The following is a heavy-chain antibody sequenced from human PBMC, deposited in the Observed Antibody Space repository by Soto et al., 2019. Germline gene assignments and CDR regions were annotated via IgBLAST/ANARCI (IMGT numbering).Heavy chain of an antibody. CDR2: ISYDGSNK. D-gene: IGHD1-1*01. Sequence: PGGSLRLSCAASGFTFSSYAMHWVRQAPGKGLEWVAVISYDGSNKYYADSVKGRFTISRDNSRNTLYLQMNSLRAEDTAVYYCARENHDPNCFDYWGQGTLVTVSS. CDR1: GFTFSSYA. CDR3: ARENHDPNCFDY. V-gene: IGHV3-30-3*01. J-gene: IGHJ4*02.